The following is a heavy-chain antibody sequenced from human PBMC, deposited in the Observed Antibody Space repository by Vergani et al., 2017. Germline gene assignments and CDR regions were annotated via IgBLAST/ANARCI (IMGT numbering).Heavy chain of an antibody. CDR3: ARKIGSWGYFDL. D-gene: IGHD6-13*01. CDR1: GYTFTSYA. CDR2: INAGNGNT. J-gene: IGHJ2*01. V-gene: IGHV1-3*01. Sequence: QVQLVQSGAEVKNPGASVQVSCKASGYTFTSYAMHWVRQSPGQRLEWMGWINAGNGNTKYSQKFQGRVTITRDTSASTAYMELSSLRSEDTAVYYCARKIGSWGYFDLWGRGTLVTVSS.